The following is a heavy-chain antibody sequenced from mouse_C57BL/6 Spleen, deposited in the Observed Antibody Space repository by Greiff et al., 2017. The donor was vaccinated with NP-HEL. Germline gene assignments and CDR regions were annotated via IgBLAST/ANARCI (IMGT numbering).Heavy chain of an antibody. V-gene: IGHV2-3*01. D-gene: IGHD1-1*01. Sequence: VKLQESGPGLVAPSQSLSITCTVSGFTLTSYGVSWVRQPPGKGLEWLGGIWGDRSTNKYSALISGLSISKDNSKSQGFLKLNSLLTEDKATYYCAKKSYYGSSFGAMDYWGQGTSVTVSS. CDR3: AKKSYYGSSFGAMDY. J-gene: IGHJ4*01. CDR2: IWGDRST. CDR1: GFTLTSYG.